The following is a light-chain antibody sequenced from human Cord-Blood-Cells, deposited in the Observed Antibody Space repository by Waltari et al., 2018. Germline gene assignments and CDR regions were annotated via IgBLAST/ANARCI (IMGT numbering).Light chain of an antibody. CDR2: DVS. V-gene: IGLV2-11*01. J-gene: IGLJ3*02. Sequence: QSAMSQPRSVSGSPGQSVTISCTATSSVVGGYNYVSWYQQHPGKAPKLMIYDVSKRPSGVPDRFSGSKSGNTASLTISGLQAEDEADYYCCSYAGSYTWVFGGGTKLTVL. CDR1: SSVVGGYNY. CDR3: CSYAGSYTWV.